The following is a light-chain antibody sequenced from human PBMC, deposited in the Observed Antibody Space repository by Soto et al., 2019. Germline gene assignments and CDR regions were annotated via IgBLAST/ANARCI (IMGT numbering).Light chain of an antibody. CDR3: QQYKSYST. V-gene: IGKV1-8*01. J-gene: IGKJ1*01. CDR1: QGISSY. CDR2: AAS. Sequence: AIRMTQSPASLSASTGDRLTITCRASQGISSYLAWYQQQPGKAPXXLIYAASTLESGVPSRFSGSGSGTEFTLTINNLQPDYLATYFCQQYKSYSTFGRGTKVDIK.